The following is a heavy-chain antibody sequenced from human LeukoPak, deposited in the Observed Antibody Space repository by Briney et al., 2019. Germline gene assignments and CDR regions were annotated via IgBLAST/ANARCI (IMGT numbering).Heavy chain of an antibody. CDR3: AKEGYSRGYYSYYYMDV. D-gene: IGHD6-13*01. CDR2: LSYDGTNT. CDR1: GFTFSSYS. J-gene: IGHJ6*03. V-gene: IGHV3-30*18. Sequence: PGGSLRLSCVASGFTFSSYSMQWVRQTPGKGLEWVGILSYDGTNTYYGESVKGRFTISRDDSQNTVYLQMNSLRAEDTAVYYCAKEGYSRGYYSYYYMDVWGKGTTVTVSS.